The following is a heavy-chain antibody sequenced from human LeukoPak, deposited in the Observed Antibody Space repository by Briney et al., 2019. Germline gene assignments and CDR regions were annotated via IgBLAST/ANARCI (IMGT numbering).Heavy chain of an antibody. Sequence: GGSLRLSCSASGFTFSSYAMHWVRQAPGKGLECVSAMSSSGGKTYYADSMKGRVIISRDNSKNTLYLQLSSLTPEDTAVYFCAGGSGFLIETWGQGTLVTVSS. D-gene: IGHD6-19*01. J-gene: IGHJ5*02. CDR1: GFTFSSYA. CDR3: AGGSGFLIET. CDR2: MSSSGGKT. V-gene: IGHV3-64D*09.